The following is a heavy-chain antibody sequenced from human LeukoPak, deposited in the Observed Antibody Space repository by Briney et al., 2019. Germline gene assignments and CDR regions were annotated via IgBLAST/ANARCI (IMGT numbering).Heavy chain of an antibody. D-gene: IGHD6-13*01. Sequence: SETLSLTCSVSGGSISSSTYYWGWIRQPPGKGLEWIGNIYNSGSTDYNPSLKSRVTISVDTSKNQFSLKLSSVTAADTAVYYCARQAYSSNLGWFDPWGQGTLVTVSS. CDR2: IYNSGST. CDR3: ARQAYSSNLGWFDP. V-gene: IGHV4-39*01. J-gene: IGHJ5*02. CDR1: GGSISSSTYY.